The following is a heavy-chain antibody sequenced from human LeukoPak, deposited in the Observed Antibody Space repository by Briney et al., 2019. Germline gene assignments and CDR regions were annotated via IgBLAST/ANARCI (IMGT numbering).Heavy chain of an antibody. CDR3: ARDRDYYDSSGYGNWFDP. Sequence: SETLSLTCSVSGGSISSSSYYWGWIRQPPGKGLEWIGYIYYSGSANYNPSLKSRVTISIDTSKNQFSLKLSSVTAADTAVYYCARDRDYYDSSGYGNWFDPWGQGTLVTVSS. V-gene: IGHV4-61*01. CDR1: GGSISSSSYY. J-gene: IGHJ5*02. CDR2: IYYSGSA. D-gene: IGHD3-22*01.